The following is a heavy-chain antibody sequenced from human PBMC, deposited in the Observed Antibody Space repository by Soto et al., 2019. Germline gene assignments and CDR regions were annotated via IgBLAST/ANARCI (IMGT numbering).Heavy chain of an antibody. V-gene: IGHV4-31*03. J-gene: IGHJ6*04. CDR3: AGRRLRRITIFGVVDSELDV. Sequence: SETLSLTCTVSGGSISSGGYYWSWIRQHPGKGLEWIGYIYYSGSTYYNPSLKSRVTISVDTSKNQFSLKLSSVTAADTAVYYCAGRRLRRITIFGVVDSELDVWGKGTTVTVSS. CDR1: GGSISSGGYY. D-gene: IGHD3-3*01. CDR2: IYYSGST.